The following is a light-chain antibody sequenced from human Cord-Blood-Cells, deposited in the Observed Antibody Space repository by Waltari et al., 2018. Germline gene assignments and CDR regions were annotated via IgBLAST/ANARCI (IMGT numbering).Light chain of an antibody. J-gene: IGKJ2*03. V-gene: IGKV1-33*01. CDR2: DAS. CDR3: QQYDNLPYS. CDR1: QDISNY. Sequence: DIQMTQSQSYLAASLADRVTTTCQASQDISNYLNWYQQKPGKAPKLLIYDASNLETGVPSRFSGSGSGTDFTFTISSLQPEDIATYYCQQYDNLPYSFGQGTKLEIK.